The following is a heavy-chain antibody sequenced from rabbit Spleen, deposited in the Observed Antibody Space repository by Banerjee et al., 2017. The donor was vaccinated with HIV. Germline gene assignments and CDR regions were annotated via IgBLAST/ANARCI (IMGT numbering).Heavy chain of an antibody. Sequence: QSLEESGGDMVKPGASLTLTCTASGFSFSSSYYICWVRQAPGKGPEWIGCIYPDGVGSTAYASWAKGRFTISKPSSTTVTLQMTSLTAADTATYFCARGSAAMTMVITGYYLDLWGPGTLVTVS. J-gene: IGHJ4*01. CDR2: IYPDGVGST. CDR3: ARGSAAMTMVITGYYLDL. CDR1: GFSFSSSYY. D-gene: IGHD2-1*01. V-gene: IGHV1S40*01.